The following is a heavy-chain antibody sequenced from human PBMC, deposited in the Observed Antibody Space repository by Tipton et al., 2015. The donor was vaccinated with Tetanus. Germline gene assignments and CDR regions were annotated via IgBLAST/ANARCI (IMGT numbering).Heavy chain of an antibody. J-gene: IGHJ4*02. CDR1: GGSFSGYY. D-gene: IGHD4-23*01. CDR3: ARDPQRDGGNSFSIHFDC. CDR2: INHSGST. Sequence: TLSLTCAVYGGSFSGYYWSWIRQPPGKGLEWIGEINHSGSTNYNPSLKSRVTISVDTSKNQFSLKLSSVTAADTAVYSCARDPQRDGGNSFSIHFDCWRQGTLVTVSS. V-gene: IGHV4-34*01.